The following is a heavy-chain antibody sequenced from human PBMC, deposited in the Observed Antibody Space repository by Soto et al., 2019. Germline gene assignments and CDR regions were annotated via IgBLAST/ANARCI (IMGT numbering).Heavy chain of an antibody. CDR3: ARDRGTDTVTGYYYGMDV. J-gene: IGHJ6*02. D-gene: IGHD5-18*01. V-gene: IGHV3-48*03. CDR1: GFTFSSYE. CDR2: ISSSGSTI. Sequence: SLRLSCAASGFTFSSYEINWVRQAPGKGLEWVSYISSSGSTIYYADSLKGRFTISRDNAKNSLYLQMNSLRAEDTAVYYCARDRGTDTVTGYYYGMDVWGQGTTVTVSS.